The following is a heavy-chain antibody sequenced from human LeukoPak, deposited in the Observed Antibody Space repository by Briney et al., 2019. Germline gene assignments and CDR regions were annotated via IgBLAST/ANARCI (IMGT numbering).Heavy chain of an antibody. CDR1: GFTFSSYE. CDR3: AKGAYYAD. V-gene: IGHV3-23*01. D-gene: IGHD3-3*01. CDR2: ISGSGDST. Sequence: PGGSLRLSCAASGFTFSSYEMNWVRQAPWKGLEWVSTISGSGDSTYYADSVKGRFTSSRDNSKNTLYLQMNSLRAEDTAVYYCAKGAYYADWGQGTLVTVSS. J-gene: IGHJ4*02.